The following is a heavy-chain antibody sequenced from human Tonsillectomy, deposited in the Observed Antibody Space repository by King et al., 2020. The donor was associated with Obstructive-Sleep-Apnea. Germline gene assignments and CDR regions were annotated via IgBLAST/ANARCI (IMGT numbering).Heavy chain of an antibody. CDR2: IYHSWST. V-gene: IGHV4-39*07. Sequence: QLQESGPGLLKPSETLSLTCTVSGVSISSRIYYWGWIRQPPGNGLEWIGSIYHSWSTYYNPSLKSRVTISVDTSKNQFSLKLNSVTAADTAVYYCARDEQLIPYWYFDLWGRGTLVTVSS. CDR1: GVSISSRIYY. D-gene: IGHD6-13*01. J-gene: IGHJ2*01. CDR3: ARDEQLIPYWYFDL.